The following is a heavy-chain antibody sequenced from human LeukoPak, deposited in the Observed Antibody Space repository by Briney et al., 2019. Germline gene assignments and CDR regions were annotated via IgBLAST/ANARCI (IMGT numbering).Heavy chain of an antibody. Sequence: SETLSLTCIVSGGSIRTYYWSWIRQPPGKGLEWIGEINHSGSTNYNPSLKSRVTISVDTSKNQFSLKLSSVTAADTAVYYCARGSANWNPFDYWGQGTLVTVSS. V-gene: IGHV4-34*01. J-gene: IGHJ4*02. D-gene: IGHD1-1*01. CDR1: GGSIRTYY. CDR2: INHSGST. CDR3: ARGSANWNPFDY.